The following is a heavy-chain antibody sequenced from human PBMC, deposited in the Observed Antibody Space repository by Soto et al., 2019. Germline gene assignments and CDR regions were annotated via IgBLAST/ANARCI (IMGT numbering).Heavy chain of an antibody. CDR1: GYTFTSYG. Sequence: GASVKVSCKASGYTFTSYGISWVRQAPGQGLEWMGWISAYNGNTNYAQKLQGRVTMTTDTSTSTAYMELRSLRSDDTAVYYCARAPYYYGSGRYKKAPFDYWGEGTLVTVSS. V-gene: IGHV1-18*01. J-gene: IGHJ4*02. CDR3: ARAPYYYGSGRYKKAPFDY. D-gene: IGHD3-10*01. CDR2: ISAYNGNT.